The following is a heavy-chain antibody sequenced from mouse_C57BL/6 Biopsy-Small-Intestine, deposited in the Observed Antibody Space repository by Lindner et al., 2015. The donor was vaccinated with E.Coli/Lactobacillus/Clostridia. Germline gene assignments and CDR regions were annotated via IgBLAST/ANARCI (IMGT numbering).Heavy chain of an antibody. J-gene: IGHJ2*01. V-gene: IGHV1-62-2*01. CDR3: ARHGGNWPFDY. CDR2: LSPGSDTM. D-gene: IGHD4-1*01. Sequence: VQLQESGAELVKPGASVKLSCKASGYTFTEYTIHWVKQRSGQGLEWIGWLSPGSDTMRYNAKFKDKATLTADKSSSTVYMELSRLTSEDSAVYFCARHGGNWPFDYWGQGTILTVSS. CDR1: GYTFTEYT.